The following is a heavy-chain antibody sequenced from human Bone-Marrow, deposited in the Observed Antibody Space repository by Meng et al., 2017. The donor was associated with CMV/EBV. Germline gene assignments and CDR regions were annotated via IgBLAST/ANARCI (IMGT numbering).Heavy chain of an antibody. V-gene: IGHV1-8*01. CDR2: MNPNTGNT. Sequence: ASVKVSCKASGYIFATYNINWVRQATGQGLEWMGWMNPNTGNTGYSQKFQGRVTLTRDTSTSTAYMELSSLTSEDTAVYYCARRGPDYYYAMDVWGQGTTVTVSS. CDR1: GYIFATYN. J-gene: IGHJ6*02. CDR3: ARRGPDYYYAMDV.